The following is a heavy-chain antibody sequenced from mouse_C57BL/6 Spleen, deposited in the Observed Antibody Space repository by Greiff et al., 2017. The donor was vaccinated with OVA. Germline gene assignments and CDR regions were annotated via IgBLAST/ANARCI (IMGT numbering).Heavy chain of an antibody. Sequence: QVQLQQPGAELVKPGASVKLSCKASGYTFTSYWMHWVKQRPGQGLEWIGMIHPNSGSTNYNEKFKSKATLTVDKSSSTAYMQLSSLTSEDSAVYYCARGAQATFDDAMDYWGQGISVTVSS. CDR1: GYTFTSYW. CDR3: ARGAQATFDDAMDY. V-gene: IGHV1-64*01. CDR2: IHPNSGST. D-gene: IGHD3-2*02. J-gene: IGHJ4*01.